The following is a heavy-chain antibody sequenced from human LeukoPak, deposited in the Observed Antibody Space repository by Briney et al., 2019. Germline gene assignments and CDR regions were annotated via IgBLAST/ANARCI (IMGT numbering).Heavy chain of an antibody. V-gene: IGHV1-69*06. CDR1: GGTFSSYA. D-gene: IGHD2-2*01. CDR2: IIPIFGTA. CDR3: ARDVRHRYCSSTSCYRGGFDA. J-gene: IGHJ5*02. Sequence: SVTVSCTASGGTFSSYAISWVRQAPGQGLEWMGGIIPIFGTANYAQKFQGRVTITADKSTSTAYMELSSLRPEDTAVYYGARDVRHRYCSSTSCYRGGFDAWGRGTLVTAAS.